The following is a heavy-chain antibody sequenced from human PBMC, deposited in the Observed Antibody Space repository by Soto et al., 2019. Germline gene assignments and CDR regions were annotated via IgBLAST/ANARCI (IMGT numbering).Heavy chain of an antibody. V-gene: IGHV3-30*18. J-gene: IGHJ6*02. CDR2: ISYDGSNK. CDR3: AKDLCRFGPPGCGMDV. CDR1: GFTFSSCG. Sequence: QVQLVESGGGVVQPGRSLRLSCAASGFTFSSCGMHWVRQAPGKGLEWVAVISYDGSNKYYADSVKGRFTISRDNSKNTLYLQMNSLRAEDTAVYYCAKDLCRFGPPGCGMDVWGQGTTVTVSS. D-gene: IGHD3-10*01.